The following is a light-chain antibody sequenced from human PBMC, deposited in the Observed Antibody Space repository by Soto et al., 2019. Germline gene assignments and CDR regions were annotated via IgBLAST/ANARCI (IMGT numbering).Light chain of an antibody. CDR1: QSISSW. Sequence: DIPMTQSPSTLSASVGDRVTITCRASQSISSWLASYQQKPGKAPKLLIYDDSSLESGVPTRFSGSGSGTECTLANSSLQSYDFATYYYQHYDSYAWTFGEGTEVEIK. CDR2: DDS. J-gene: IGKJ1*01. V-gene: IGKV1-5*01. CDR3: QHYDSYAWT.